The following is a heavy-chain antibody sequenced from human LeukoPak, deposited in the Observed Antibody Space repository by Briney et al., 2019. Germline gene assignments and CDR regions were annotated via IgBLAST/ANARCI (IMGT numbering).Heavy chain of an antibody. V-gene: IGHV1-24*01. CDR1: GYTLTELS. Sequence: ASVKVSCKVSGYTLTELSMHWVRQAPGKGLEWMGGFDPEDGETIYAQKFQGRVTMTEDTPTDTAYMELSSLRSEDTAVYYCATVRTTYYYDSSGPKDAFDIWGQGTMVTVSS. J-gene: IGHJ3*02. CDR3: ATVRTTYYYDSSGPKDAFDI. CDR2: FDPEDGET. D-gene: IGHD3-22*01.